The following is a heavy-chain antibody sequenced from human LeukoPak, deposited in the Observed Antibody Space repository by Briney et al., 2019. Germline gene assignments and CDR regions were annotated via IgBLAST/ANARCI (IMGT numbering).Heavy chain of an antibody. Sequence: SETLSLTCAVSGGPFSGYFWSWIRQSSGKGLEWIGEIHNSRTTNYNPSLNSRVTISEDTSKNQFYLNLSSVTAADTAVYYCARRYYYNLGSFPFDFWGQGTLVTVSS. CDR3: ARRYYYNLGSFPFDF. CDR1: GGPFSGYF. CDR2: IHNSRTT. V-gene: IGHV4-34*01. J-gene: IGHJ4*02. D-gene: IGHD3-10*01.